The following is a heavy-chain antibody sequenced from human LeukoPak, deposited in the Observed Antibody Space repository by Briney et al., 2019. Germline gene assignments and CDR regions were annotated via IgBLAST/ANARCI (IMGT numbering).Heavy chain of an antibody. V-gene: IGHV3-53*01. Sequence: GGSLRLSCAASGFTVSSNYMSWVRQAPGKGLEWVSVIYSGGSTYYADSVKGRFTISRDNSKNTLYLQMNSLRAEDTAVYYCARGEYCGGDCYSNAFDIWGQGTMVTVSS. CDR2: IYSGGST. D-gene: IGHD2-21*02. CDR3: ARGEYCGGDCYSNAFDI. J-gene: IGHJ3*02. CDR1: GFTVSSNY.